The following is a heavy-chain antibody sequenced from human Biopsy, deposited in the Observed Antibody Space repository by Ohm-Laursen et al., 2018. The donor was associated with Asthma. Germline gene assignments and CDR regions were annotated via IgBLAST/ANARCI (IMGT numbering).Heavy chain of an antibody. V-gene: IGHV3-9*01. J-gene: IGHJ4*02. CDR2: ISWNSRSM. CDR1: GLNFEDYV. D-gene: IGHD4/OR15-4a*01. CDR3: RALPTRTMYFDS. Sequence: SLRLSCSASGLNFEDYVMHWVRQAPGKGLEWVSGISWNSRSMGYGDSVKGRFTISRDNTKNSLYLQMNSLSPEDTAMYYCRALPTRTMYFDSWGQGTLVTVSS.